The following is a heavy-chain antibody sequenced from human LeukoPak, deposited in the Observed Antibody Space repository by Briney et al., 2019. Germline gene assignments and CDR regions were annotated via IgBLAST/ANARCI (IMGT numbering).Heavy chain of an antibody. CDR1: GFTFSSYG. V-gene: IGHV3-30*02. CDR3: AKTHLSAAAGTSFDY. CDR2: IRYDGSNK. D-gene: IGHD6-13*01. Sequence: PGGSLRLSCAASGFTFSSYGMHWVRQAPGKGLEWVAFIRYDGSNKYYADSVKGRFTISRDNSKNTLYLQMNSLRAEDTAVYYCAKTHLSAAAGTSFDYWGQGTLVTVSS. J-gene: IGHJ4*02.